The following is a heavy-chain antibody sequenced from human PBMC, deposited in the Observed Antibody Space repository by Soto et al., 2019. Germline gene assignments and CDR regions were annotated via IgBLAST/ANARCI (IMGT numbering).Heavy chain of an antibody. Sequence: GGSLRLSCEASGFMFSDHGLHWVRQAPGKGLEWLAFIWYDGSNEYYADSVKGRFAISRDNSRVTLYLQMSRLRVEDTAVYYCARDIADMEFWKGGPMDGWGKGTTVPVSS. CDR1: GFMFSDHG. D-gene: IGHD3-3*01. CDR3: ARDIADMEFWKGGPMDG. V-gene: IGHV3-33*01. J-gene: IGHJ6*03. CDR2: IWYDGSNE.